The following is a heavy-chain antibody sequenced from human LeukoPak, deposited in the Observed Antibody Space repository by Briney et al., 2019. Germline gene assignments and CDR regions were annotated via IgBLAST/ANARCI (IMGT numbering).Heavy chain of an antibody. V-gene: IGHV3-53*01. Sequence: GGSLRLSCAASGFTVSSNYMSWVRQAPGKGLEWVSVIYSGGSTYYADSVKGRFTISRDNSKSTLYLQMNSLRAEDTAVYYCARDLSAAGTTSNWLDPWGQGTLVTVSS. CDR1: GFTVSSNY. CDR2: IYSGGST. CDR3: ARDLSAAGTTSNWLDP. D-gene: IGHD6-13*01. J-gene: IGHJ5*02.